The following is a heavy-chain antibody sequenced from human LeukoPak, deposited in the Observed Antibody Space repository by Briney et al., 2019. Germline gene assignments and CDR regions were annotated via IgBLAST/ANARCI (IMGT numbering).Heavy chain of an antibody. J-gene: IGHJ4*02. CDR2: IYSDNT. D-gene: IGHD4/OR15-4a*01. CDR3: ARRAGAYSHPYDY. Sequence: GGSLRLSCTVSGFTVSSNSMSWVRQATGKGLQWVSFIYSDNTHYSDSVKGRFTISRDNSKNTLYLQMNSLRAEDTAVYYCARRAGAYSHPYDYWGRGTLATVSS. CDR1: GFTVSSNS. V-gene: IGHV3-53*01.